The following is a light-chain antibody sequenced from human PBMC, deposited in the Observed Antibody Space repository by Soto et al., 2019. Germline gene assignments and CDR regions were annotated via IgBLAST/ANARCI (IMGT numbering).Light chain of an antibody. CDR1: QSISSW. CDR3: QQYNSYSRT. V-gene: IGKV1-5*03. Sequence: DIQMTQSPSTLSASVGDRVTITCRASQSISSWLAWYQQKPGKAPKLLIYKASSLESGVPSRFRGSGSGTEFTLTISSLQPDDCATYYCQQYNSYSRTFGQGTKVEIK. J-gene: IGKJ1*01. CDR2: KAS.